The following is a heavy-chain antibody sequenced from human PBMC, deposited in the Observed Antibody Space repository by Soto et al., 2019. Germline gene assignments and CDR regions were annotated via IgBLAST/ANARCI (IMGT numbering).Heavy chain of an antibody. CDR3: ATVKSDSGYDPGLRDYYFDY. D-gene: IGHD5-12*01. V-gene: IGHV1-24*01. J-gene: IGHJ4*02. Sequence: ASVKVSCKVSGYTLTELSMHWVRQAPGKGLEWMGGFDPEDGETIYAQKFQGRVTMTEDTSTDTAYMELSSLRSADTAVYYCATVKSDSGYDPGLRDYYFDYWGQGTLVTVSS. CDR2: FDPEDGET. CDR1: GYTLTELS.